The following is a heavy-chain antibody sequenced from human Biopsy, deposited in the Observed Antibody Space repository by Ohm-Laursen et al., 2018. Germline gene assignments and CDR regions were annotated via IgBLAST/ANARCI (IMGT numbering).Heavy chain of an antibody. Sequence: GTLSLTCTVSGGSLSSYYWSWIRQPAGKGLEWIGRIYSSGSTNYNPSLKSRVTLSMDTSKRQFSLKLSFVTAADTAAYYCARWTPEYDSSRYYLDAFDIWGQGTKVTVSS. J-gene: IGHJ3*02. CDR2: IYSSGST. V-gene: IGHV4-4*07. D-gene: IGHD3-22*01. CDR1: GGSLSSYY. CDR3: ARWTPEYDSSRYYLDAFDI.